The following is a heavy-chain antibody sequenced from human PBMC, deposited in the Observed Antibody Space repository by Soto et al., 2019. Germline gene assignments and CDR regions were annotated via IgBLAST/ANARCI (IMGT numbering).Heavy chain of an antibody. CDR3: ARGSRVKIPAASGRDYYYHGLDV. V-gene: IGHV4-34*01. Sequence: PSETLSLTFAVYGGSFRAYYWSWIRQPPGKGLEWIGEINHRGSTNYNSSVKSRVTISVDTSKNQFSLKLNSVTAADTAVYYCARGSRVKIPAASGRDYYYHGLDVWGQGTAVT. D-gene: IGHD6-25*01. CDR2: INHRGST. J-gene: IGHJ6*02. CDR1: GGSFRAYY.